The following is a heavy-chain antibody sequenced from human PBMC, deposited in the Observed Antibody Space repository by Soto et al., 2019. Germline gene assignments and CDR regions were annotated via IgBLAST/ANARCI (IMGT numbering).Heavy chain of an antibody. Sequence: XATLSLTCTVSGGSISSSSYYWGWIRQPPGKGLEWIGSIYYSGSTYYNPSLKSRVTISVDTSKNQFSLKLSSVTAADTAVYYCARKSGVTGWFDPWGQGTLVTVSS. V-gene: IGHV4-39*01. J-gene: IGHJ5*02. CDR1: GGSISSSSYY. D-gene: IGHD2-8*01. CDR3: ARKSGVTGWFDP. CDR2: IYYSGST.